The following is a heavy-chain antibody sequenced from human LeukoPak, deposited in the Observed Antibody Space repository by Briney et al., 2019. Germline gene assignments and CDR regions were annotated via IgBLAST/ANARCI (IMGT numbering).Heavy chain of an antibody. J-gene: IGHJ4*02. V-gene: IGHV4-38-2*02. CDR1: DYSISSDYY. CDR3: ARELPRRYFNY. CDR2: IYHTGST. Sequence: NPSETLSLTCTVSDYSISSDYYYAWIRQPPGKGLEWIGSIYHTGSTYYNPSLRSRVTISLDTSNNQFSLKLTSVTATDTAIYYCARELPRRYFNYWGQGTLVTVSS.